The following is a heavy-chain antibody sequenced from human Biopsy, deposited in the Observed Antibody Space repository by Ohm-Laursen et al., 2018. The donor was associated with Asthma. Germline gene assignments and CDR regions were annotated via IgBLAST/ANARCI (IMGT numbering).Heavy chain of an antibody. J-gene: IGHJ4*02. CDR3: ARERIAARQRRYYFDY. CDR1: GYTFTGYY. Sequence: ASVKVSCKASGYTFTGYYMHWVRQAPGQGLEWMGRINPNSGGTNYAQKFQGRVTMTRDTSISTAYMELSRLRSEDTAVYYCARERIAARQRRYYFDYWGQGTLVTVSS. D-gene: IGHD6-6*01. CDR2: INPNSGGT. V-gene: IGHV1-2*06.